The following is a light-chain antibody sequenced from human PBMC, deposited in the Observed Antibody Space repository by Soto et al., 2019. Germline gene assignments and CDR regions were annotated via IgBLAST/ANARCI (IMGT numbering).Light chain of an antibody. CDR1: QSISSC. V-gene: IGKV1-5*03. CDR3: QQYNAYPRT. Sequence: DIQMTQSPSTLSASVGDRVTITCRASQSISSCLAWYQQKPGKAPKLLIYKASTLESGVPSSFSGSGSGTEFTLTISSLQAEDVATYYCQQYNAYPRTFGQGTKVDIK. J-gene: IGKJ1*01. CDR2: KAS.